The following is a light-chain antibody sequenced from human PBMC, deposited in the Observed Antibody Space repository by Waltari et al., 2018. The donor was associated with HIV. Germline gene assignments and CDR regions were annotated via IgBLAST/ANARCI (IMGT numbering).Light chain of an antibody. CDR2: DVS. CDR3: KSSTTRSTPCV. J-gene: IGLJ1*01. CDR1: NSDIGGHDS. Sequence: QSALTQPASVSGSPGQSITISCTGTNSDIGGHDSVAWYQQHPGKAPKLIIYDVSNRPAGVSDRFSGSKSGNTASLTISGLQAEDEADYYCKSSTTRSTPCVFGSGT. V-gene: IGLV2-14*01.